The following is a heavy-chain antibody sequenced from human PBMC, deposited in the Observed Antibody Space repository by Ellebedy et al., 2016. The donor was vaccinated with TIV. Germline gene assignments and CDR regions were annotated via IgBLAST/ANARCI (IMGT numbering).Heavy chain of an antibody. CDR2: IYDSGSA. CDR3: ARTPSAWRVSRVGQYFDY. V-gene: IGHV4-59*01. CDR1: RASMSGYF. D-gene: IGHD2-2*01. J-gene: IGHJ4*02. Sequence: MPSETLSLTCTVSRASMSGYFWSWIRLAPGIGLEWIGDIYDSGSANYNPSLEGRVTMSVDTSKNQFSLRMNSVTSADTAVYYCARTPSAWRVSRVGQYFDYWGQGTLVTVSS.